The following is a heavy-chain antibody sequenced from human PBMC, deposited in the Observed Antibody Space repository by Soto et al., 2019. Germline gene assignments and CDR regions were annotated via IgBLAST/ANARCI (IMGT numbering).Heavy chain of an antibody. J-gene: IGHJ5*02. D-gene: IGHD3-3*01. Sequence: QVQLQESGPGLVKPSQTLSLTCTVSGGSLSSGGYYWSWIRQHPGKGLEWIGYIYYTGNTYYNPSLKSRVAISVDTSKNQFSLRLSSVTAADTAVYYCARVAPYYDFWSGYWGWFDPWGQGTLVTVSS. CDR2: IYYTGNT. CDR3: ARVAPYYDFWSGYWGWFDP. CDR1: GGSLSSGGYY. V-gene: IGHV4-31*03.